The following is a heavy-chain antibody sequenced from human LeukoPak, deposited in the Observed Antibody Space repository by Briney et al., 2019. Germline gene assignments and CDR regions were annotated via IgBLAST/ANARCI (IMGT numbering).Heavy chain of an antibody. Sequence: GASVKVSCKASGYTFTGYYMHWVRQAPGQGLEWMGWINPNSGGTNYAQKFQGRVTMTRDTSISTAYMELSSLRSEDTAVYYCARGLYEYYYDSGSYKAQPDYWGQGTLVTVSS. CDR3: ARGLYEYYYDSGSYKAQPDY. V-gene: IGHV1-2*02. CDR2: INPNSGGT. D-gene: IGHD3-10*01. J-gene: IGHJ4*02. CDR1: GYTFTGYY.